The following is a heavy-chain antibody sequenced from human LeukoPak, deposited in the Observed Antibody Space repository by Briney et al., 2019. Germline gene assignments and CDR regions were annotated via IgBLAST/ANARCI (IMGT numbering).Heavy chain of an antibody. CDR1: GFTFSSYA. CDR2: ISGSGGST. Sequence: GGSLRLSCAASGFTFSSYAMSWVRQAPGKGLEWVSGISGSGGSTYNADSVKGRFTISRDNSENTLHLQMNTLRAEDTAVYYCAKDYFGSGSYYNANPYYFDYWGQGTLVTASS. D-gene: IGHD3-10*01. V-gene: IGHV3-23*01. CDR3: AKDYFGSGSYYNANPYYFDY. J-gene: IGHJ4*02.